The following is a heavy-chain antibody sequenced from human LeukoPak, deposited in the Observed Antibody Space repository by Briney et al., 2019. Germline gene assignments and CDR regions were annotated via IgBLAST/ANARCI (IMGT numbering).Heavy chain of an antibody. Sequence: GGSLRLSCAASGFTFDYYAMHWVRQAPGKGLEWVSGISWNSGSIGYADSVKGRFTISRDNAKNSLYLQMNSLRAEDTALYYCAKEPAPYSSGPVGYWGQGTLVTVSS. CDR2: ISWNSGSI. CDR1: GFTFDYYA. V-gene: IGHV3-9*01. CDR3: AKEPAPYSSGPVGY. D-gene: IGHD6-19*01. J-gene: IGHJ4*02.